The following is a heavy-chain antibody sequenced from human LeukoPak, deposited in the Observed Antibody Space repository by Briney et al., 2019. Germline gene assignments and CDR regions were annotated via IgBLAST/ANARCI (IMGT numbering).Heavy chain of an antibody. J-gene: IGHJ4*02. CDR3: ASPCHYSSGWYSSLSFVY. D-gene: IGHD6-19*01. Sequence: PSETLSLTCTVSGGSISSSSYYWGWGRQPPGMGREWSGSIYYSGSTYYNTSFKSRVTISVDTSKNQFSLKLSSVTAADTAVYYCASPCHYSSGWYSSLSFVYWGQGTLVTVSS. V-gene: IGHV4-39*01. CDR1: GGSISSSSYY. CDR2: IYYSGST.